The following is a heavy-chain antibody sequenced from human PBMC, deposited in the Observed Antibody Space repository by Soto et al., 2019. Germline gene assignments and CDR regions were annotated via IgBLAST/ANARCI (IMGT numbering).Heavy chain of an antibody. CDR1: GFTFSSYS. CDR3: ARDQPRYSYGFGLGY. Sequence: EVQLVESGGGLVKPGGSLRLSCAASGFTFSSYSMNWVRQAPGKGLEWVSSISSSSSYIYYEDSVKGRFTISRDNAKNSLYLQMIGLRVEDTAVYYCARDQPRYSYGFGLGYWGQGTLVTVSS. CDR2: ISSSSSYI. V-gene: IGHV3-21*01. D-gene: IGHD5-18*01. J-gene: IGHJ4*02.